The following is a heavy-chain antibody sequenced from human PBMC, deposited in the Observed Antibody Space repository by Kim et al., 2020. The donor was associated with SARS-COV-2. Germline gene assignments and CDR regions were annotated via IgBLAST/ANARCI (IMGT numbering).Heavy chain of an antibody. D-gene: IGHD3-16*02. V-gene: IGHV4-4*02. CDR1: GGSISSSNW. Sequence: SETLSLTCAVSGGSISSSNWWSWVRQPPGKGLGWIGEIYHSGSTNYNPSLKSRVTISVDKSKNQFSLKLSSVTAADTAVYYCARVGDYVWGSYRYTYFDYWGQGTLVTVSS. CDR3: ARVGDYVWGSYRYTYFDY. CDR2: IYHSGST. J-gene: IGHJ4*02.